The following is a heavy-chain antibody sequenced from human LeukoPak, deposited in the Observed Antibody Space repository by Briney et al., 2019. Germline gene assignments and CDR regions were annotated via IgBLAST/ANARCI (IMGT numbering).Heavy chain of an antibody. CDR1: GGSISNYY. CDR3: AAQPDF. J-gene: IGHJ4*02. Sequence: PSETLSLTCTVSGGSISNYYWSWIRQPPGKGLEWIGYIYYSGSTNYNPSLKSRVTISVDTSKNQFSLKLSSVTAADTAVYYCAAQPDFWGQGTLVTVSS. V-gene: IGHV4-59*01. CDR2: IYYSGST.